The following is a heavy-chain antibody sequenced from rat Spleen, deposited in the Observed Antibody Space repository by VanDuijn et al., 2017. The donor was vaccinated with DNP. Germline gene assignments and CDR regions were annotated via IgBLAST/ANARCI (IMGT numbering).Heavy chain of an antibody. CDR1: GFSLTSYA. CDR3: ARFPPGYNSYRDWNFDF. J-gene: IGHJ1*01. Sequence: QVQLKESGPGLVQPSQTLSLTCTVSGFSLTSYAVSWVRQPPGKGLEWIAAISSGENTYYNPALRSRLTITRDISKNQVFLKMNSLQTEDTAMYFCARFPPGYNSYRDWNFDFWGPGTMVTVSS. CDR2: ISSGENT. V-gene: IGHV2S12*01. D-gene: IGHD1-2*01.